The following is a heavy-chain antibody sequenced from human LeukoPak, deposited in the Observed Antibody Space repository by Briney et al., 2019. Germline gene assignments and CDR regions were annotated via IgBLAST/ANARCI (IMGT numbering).Heavy chain of an antibody. D-gene: IGHD3-22*01. CDR1: GFTFSSYA. V-gene: IGHV3-23*01. J-gene: IGHJ5*02. CDR3: AKVPNDSSGYYYVGWFDP. Sequence: GGSLRLSCAASGFTFSSYAMSWVRQAPGKGLGWVSAISGSGGSTYYADSVKGRFTISRDNSKNTLYLQMNSLRAEDTAVYYCAKVPNDSSGYYYVGWFDPWGQGTLVTVSS. CDR2: ISGSGGST.